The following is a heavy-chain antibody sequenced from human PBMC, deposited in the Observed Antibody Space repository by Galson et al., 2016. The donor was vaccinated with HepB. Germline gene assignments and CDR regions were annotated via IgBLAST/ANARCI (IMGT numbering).Heavy chain of an antibody. CDR2: IWYDGSKK. J-gene: IGHJ4*02. D-gene: IGHD5-18*01. CDR1: GFTFSNYG. Sequence: SLRLSCAASGFTFSNYGMHWVRQTPGKGLEWVALIWYDGSKKYYADSVKGRFTISRDNSKNTLYLQMDSLRAEDTAVYYCAKDHGCSYGYLAYWGQGTLVTVSS. CDR3: AKDHGCSYGYLAY. V-gene: IGHV3-33*06.